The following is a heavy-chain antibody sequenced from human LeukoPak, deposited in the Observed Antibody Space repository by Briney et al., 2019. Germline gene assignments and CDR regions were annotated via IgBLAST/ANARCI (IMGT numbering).Heavy chain of an antibody. Sequence: ASVTVSSTASGYTFTVYYMHWVRQAPGQGLEWMGWINPNSGGTNYAQKFQGRVTMTRDTSISTAYMELSRLRSDDTAVYYCARDRASSGSYYSFHYWGQGTLVTVSS. J-gene: IGHJ4*02. D-gene: IGHD3-10*01. V-gene: IGHV1-2*02. CDR3: ARDRASSGSYYSFHY. CDR1: GYTFTVYY. CDR2: INPNSGGT.